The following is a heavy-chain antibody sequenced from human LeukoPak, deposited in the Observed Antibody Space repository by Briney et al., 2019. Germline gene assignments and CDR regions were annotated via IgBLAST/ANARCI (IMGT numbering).Heavy chain of an antibody. CDR2: IKQDGSEK. V-gene: IGHV3-7*03. J-gene: IGHJ4*02. D-gene: IGHD4-17*01. Sequence: GGSLRLSCAASGFTLSDYYMTWVRQAPGKGLEWVANIKQDGSEKYYVDSVKGRFTISRDNAKNSLYLQMNSLRAEDTAVYYCAKTRTVTTYSFDYWGQGTLVTVSS. CDR1: GFTLSDYY. CDR3: AKTRTVTTYSFDY.